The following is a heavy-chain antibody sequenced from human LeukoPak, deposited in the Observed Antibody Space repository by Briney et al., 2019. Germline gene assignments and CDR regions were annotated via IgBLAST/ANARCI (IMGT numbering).Heavy chain of an antibody. V-gene: IGHV3-48*03. CDR1: GFTFSSYE. J-gene: IGHJ6*02. CDR3: ARRSGNYYYGMDV. D-gene: IGHD6-13*01. CDR2: ISSSGSTI. Sequence: PGGSLRLSCAASGFTFSSYEMNWVRQAPGKGLEWVSYISSSGSTIYYADSMKGRFTISRDNAKNSLYLQMNSLRAEDTAVYYCARRSGNYYYGMDVWGQGTTVTVSS.